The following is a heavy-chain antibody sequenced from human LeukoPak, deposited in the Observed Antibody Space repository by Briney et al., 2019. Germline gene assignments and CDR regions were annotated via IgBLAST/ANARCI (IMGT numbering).Heavy chain of an antibody. J-gene: IGHJ6*02. V-gene: IGHV1-69*04. CDR2: IIPVLGTA. CDR1: GGTFSNYA. CDR3: ARDQGTTVPHHFYYSGMDV. D-gene: IGHD4-11*01. Sequence: ASVKVSCKSSGGTFSNYAFNWVRQAPGPGLEWMGRIIPVLGTANYAQKFQGRVTITADKSTSTAYMELSSLRSEDRAVYYCARDQGTTVPHHFYYSGMDVWGQGTTVTVSS.